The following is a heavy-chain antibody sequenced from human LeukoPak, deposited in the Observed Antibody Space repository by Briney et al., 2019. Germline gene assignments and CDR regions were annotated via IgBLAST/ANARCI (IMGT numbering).Heavy chain of an antibody. J-gene: IGHJ6*03. Sequence: GGSLRLSCAASGFTFSSYSMNWVRQAPGKGLEWVSYISNSSSTIYYADSVKGRFTISRDNAKNSLYLQMNSLRAEDTAVYYCARSSQLEPSYYYYYYYMDVWGKGTTVTVSS. CDR3: ARSSQLEPSYYYYYYYMDV. CDR1: GFTFSSYS. CDR2: ISNSSSTI. V-gene: IGHV3-48*04. D-gene: IGHD1-1*01.